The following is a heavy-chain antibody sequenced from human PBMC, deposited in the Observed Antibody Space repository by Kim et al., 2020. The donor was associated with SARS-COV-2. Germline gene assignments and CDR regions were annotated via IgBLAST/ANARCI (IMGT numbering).Heavy chain of an antibody. J-gene: IGHJ5*02. V-gene: IGHV3-23*01. Sequence: RFTNSRDNSKNTLYLQMNSLRAEDTAVYYCAKDVRIDDSGRNGSDNWFDPWGQGTLVTVSS. CDR3: AKDVRIDDSGRNGSDNWFDP. D-gene: IGHD3-10*01.